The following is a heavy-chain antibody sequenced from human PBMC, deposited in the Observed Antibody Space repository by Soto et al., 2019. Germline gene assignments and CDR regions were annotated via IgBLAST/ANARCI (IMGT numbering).Heavy chain of an antibody. CDR2: IGTAGDT. J-gene: IGHJ6*02. Sequence: GGSLRLSCAASGFTFSSYDMHWVRQATGKGLEWVSAIGTAGDTYYPGSVKGRFTISRENAKNSLYLQMNSLRAEDTAVYYCARAGEYDSSASYPGFDMDAWGQGITVTVS. CDR3: ARAGEYDSSASYPGFDMDA. CDR1: GFTFSSYD. D-gene: IGHD3-22*01. V-gene: IGHV3-13*01.